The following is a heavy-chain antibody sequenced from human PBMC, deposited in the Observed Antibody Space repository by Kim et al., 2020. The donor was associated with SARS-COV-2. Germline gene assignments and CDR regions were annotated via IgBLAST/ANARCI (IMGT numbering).Heavy chain of an antibody. CDR3: TTENGRYSSGWNIYYYYGMDV. D-gene: IGHD6-19*01. J-gene: IGHJ6*02. Sequence: GGSLRLSCAASGFTFSNAWMSWVRQAPGKGLEWVGRIKSKTDGGTTDYAAPVKGRFTISRDDSKNTLYLQMNSLKTEDTAVYYCTTENGRYSSGWNIYYYYGMDVWGQGTTVTVSS. V-gene: IGHV3-15*01. CDR2: IKSKTDGGTT. CDR1: GFTFSNAW.